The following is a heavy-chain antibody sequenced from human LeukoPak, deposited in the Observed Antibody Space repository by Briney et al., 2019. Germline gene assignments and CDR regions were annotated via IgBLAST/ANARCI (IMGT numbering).Heavy chain of an antibody. Sequence: SETLSLTCTVSGGSISSGGYYWSWIRQHPGKGLEWIGYIYYSGSTYYNPSLKSRVTISVDTSKNQFSLKLSSVTAADTAVYYCARRPVYSYVAFDIWGQGTMVTVSS. D-gene: IGHD5-18*01. V-gene: IGHV4-31*03. J-gene: IGHJ3*02. CDR3: ARRPVYSYVAFDI. CDR1: GGSISSGGYY. CDR2: IYYSGST.